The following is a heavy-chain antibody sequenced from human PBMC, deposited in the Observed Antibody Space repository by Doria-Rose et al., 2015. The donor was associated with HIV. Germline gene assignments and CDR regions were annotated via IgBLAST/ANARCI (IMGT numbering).Heavy chain of an antibody. V-gene: IGHV4-38-2*02. CDR2: IYHSGST. D-gene: IGHD3-10*01. Sequence: QVQLQESGPGLVKPSETLSLTCTVSGYSISSGYYWGWIRQPPGKGLEWIGSIYHSGSTYYNPSLKSRITISVDTSKNHFPLKLNSVTAADTAVYYCARAPNGYYGSQIDHWGQGTLVTVSS. CDR1: GYSISSGYY. J-gene: IGHJ4*02. CDR3: ARAPNGYYGSQIDH.